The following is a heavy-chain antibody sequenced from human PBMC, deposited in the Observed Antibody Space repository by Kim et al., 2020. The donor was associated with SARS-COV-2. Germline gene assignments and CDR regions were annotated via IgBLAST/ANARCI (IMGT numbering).Heavy chain of an antibody. CDR3: ARGRFLREYLKAFDI. V-gene: IGHV4-34*01. Sequence: PSLTSRVPISVDTSKNQFSLKLSSGSAADTAVYYSARGRFLREYLKAFDIWGQGTMVTVSS. J-gene: IGHJ3*02. D-gene: IGHD3-3*01.